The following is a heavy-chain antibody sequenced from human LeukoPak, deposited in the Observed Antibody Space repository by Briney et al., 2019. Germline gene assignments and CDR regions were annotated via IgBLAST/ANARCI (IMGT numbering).Heavy chain of an antibody. CDR3: ARTLDDSLGPGDY. CDR1: GGSISSYY. D-gene: IGHD1-1*01. J-gene: IGHJ4*02. V-gene: IGHV4-59*01. CDR2: IYYSGST. Sequence: SETLSLTCTVSGGSISSYYWSWIRQPPGKGLEWIGYIYYSGSTNYNPSLKSRVTISVDTSKNQFSLKLSSVTAADTAVYYCARTLDDSLGPGDYWGQGTLVTVSS.